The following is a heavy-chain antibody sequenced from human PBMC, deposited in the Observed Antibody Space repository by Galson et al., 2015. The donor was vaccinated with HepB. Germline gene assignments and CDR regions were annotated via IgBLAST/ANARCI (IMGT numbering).Heavy chain of an antibody. V-gene: IGHV3-74*01. Sequence: SLRLSCAASGFTFSFYWMHWVRQAPRKGLVWVSRINNDGTTTNYADSVKGRFTISRDNAKNTLYLQMNSLRPEDTAVYYCARPYGGNYHFDYWGQGTLVTVSS. J-gene: IGHJ4*02. CDR2: INNDGTTT. CDR3: ARPYGGNYHFDY. CDR1: GFTFSFYW. D-gene: IGHD4-23*01.